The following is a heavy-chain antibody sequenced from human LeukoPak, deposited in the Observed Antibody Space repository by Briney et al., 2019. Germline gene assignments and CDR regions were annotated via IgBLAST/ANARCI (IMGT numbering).Heavy chain of an antibody. CDR3: ARVDYYDSSGYYGNWFDP. J-gene: IGHJ5*02. V-gene: IGHV4-34*01. D-gene: IGHD3-22*01. CDR2: INHSGST. Sequence: SSETLSLTCAVYGGSFSGYYWSWIRQPPGKGLEWIGEINHSGSTNYNPSLKSRVTISVDTSKNQFSLKLSSVTAADTAVYYCARVDYYDSSGYYGNWFDPWGQGTLVTVSS. CDR1: GGSFSGYY.